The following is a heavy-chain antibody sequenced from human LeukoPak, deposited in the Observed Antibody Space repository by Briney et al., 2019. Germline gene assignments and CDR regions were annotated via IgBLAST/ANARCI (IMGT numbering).Heavy chain of an antibody. CDR3: VKTYSRYFDL. J-gene: IGHJ2*01. D-gene: IGHD5-18*01. V-gene: IGHV3-64D*06. Sequence: GGSLRLSCSASGFSFSSYPMHWVRQAPGKGLEYVSAIRKDGGSTYYTDSVKGRFTISRDNSKNTLYLQMSSLRTEDTAVYYCVKTYSRYFDLWGRGTLVTVSS. CDR2: IRKDGGST. CDR1: GFSFSSYP.